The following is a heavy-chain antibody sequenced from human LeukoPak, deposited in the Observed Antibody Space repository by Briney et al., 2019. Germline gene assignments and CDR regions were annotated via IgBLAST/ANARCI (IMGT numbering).Heavy chain of an antibody. V-gene: IGHV1-69*13. CDR3: ARDHRRDGYNYADY. Sequence: SVTVSCTASGGTFSSYAISWVRQAPGQGLEWMGGIIPIFGTADYAQKFQGRVTITADESTSTAYMELSSLRSEDTAVYYCARDHRRDGYNYADYWGQGTLVTVSS. CDR1: GGTFSSYA. CDR2: IIPIFGTA. J-gene: IGHJ4*02. D-gene: IGHD5-24*01.